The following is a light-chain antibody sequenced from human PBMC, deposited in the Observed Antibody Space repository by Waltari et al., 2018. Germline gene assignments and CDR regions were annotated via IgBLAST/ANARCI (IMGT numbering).Light chain of an antibody. Sequence: DIQMTQSPSTLSASVGDRVPITCRASQTISTWLAWFQQKPGKAPKLLIYKASSLESGVPSRFSGSGSETEFTLTISSLQPDDFATYYCQQYYAYSWTFGQGTRVEIK. CDR1: QTISTW. CDR2: KAS. J-gene: IGKJ1*01. CDR3: QQYYAYSWT. V-gene: IGKV1-5*03.